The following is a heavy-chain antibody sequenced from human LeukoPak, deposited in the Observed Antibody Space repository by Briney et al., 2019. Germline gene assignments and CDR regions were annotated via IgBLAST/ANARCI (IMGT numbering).Heavy chain of an antibody. CDR1: GGSFSGYF. D-gene: IGHD1-1*01. CDR3: ARRHVAWNGQGWGHFDY. V-gene: IGHV4-34*01. Sequence: SETLSLTCAVYGGSFSGYFWMWIRQPPGKGLEWIGEINHSGSTNYTPSLKSRVTISLDTSKNQFSLKLSSVTAADTAVYYCARRHVAWNGQGWGHFDYWGQGTLVTVSS. CDR2: INHSGST. J-gene: IGHJ4*02.